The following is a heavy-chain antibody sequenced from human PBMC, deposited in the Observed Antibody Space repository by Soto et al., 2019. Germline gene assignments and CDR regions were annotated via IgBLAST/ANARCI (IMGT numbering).Heavy chain of an antibody. V-gene: IGHV1-8*01. CDR2: MNPNSGNT. Sequence: ASVKVSCKASGYTFTSYEINWVRQATGQGLEWMGWMNPNSGNTGYAQKFQGRVTMTRNTSISTAYMELSSLRSEDTAVYYCAIPSGGTAMVLDSFVIWGQAIIVTVSS. D-gene: IGHD5-18*01. J-gene: IGHJ3*02. CDR1: GYTFTSYE. CDR3: AIPSGGTAMVLDSFVI.